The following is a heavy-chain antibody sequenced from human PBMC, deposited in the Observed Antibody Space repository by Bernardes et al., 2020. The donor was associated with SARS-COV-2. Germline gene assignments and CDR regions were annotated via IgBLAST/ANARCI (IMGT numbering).Heavy chain of an antibody. V-gene: IGHV1-3*01. CDR3: ARALIVGATQGAFDI. CDR2: INAGNGNT. J-gene: IGHJ3*02. CDR1: GYTFTSYA. Sequence: ASVKVSCKASGYTFTSYAMHWVRQAPGQRLEWMGWINAGNGNTKYSQKFQGRVTITRDTSASTAYMELSSLRSEDTAVYYCARALIVGATQGAFDIWGQGTMVTVSS. D-gene: IGHD1-26*01.